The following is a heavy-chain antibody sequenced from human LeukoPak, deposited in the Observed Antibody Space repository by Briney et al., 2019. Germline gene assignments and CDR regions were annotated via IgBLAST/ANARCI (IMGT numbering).Heavy chain of an antibody. CDR2: IRYDGSNK. J-gene: IGHJ4*02. CDR3: AKDKTYHDSSGIFDY. D-gene: IGHD3-22*01. V-gene: IGHV3-30*02. CDR1: GFTFSSYG. Sequence: GGSLRLSCAASGFTFSSYGMRWVRQAPGKGLEWVAFIRYDGSNKYYADSVKGRFTISRDNSRNTLYLQMNSLRAEDTAVYYCAKDKTYHDSSGIFDYWGQGTLVTVSS.